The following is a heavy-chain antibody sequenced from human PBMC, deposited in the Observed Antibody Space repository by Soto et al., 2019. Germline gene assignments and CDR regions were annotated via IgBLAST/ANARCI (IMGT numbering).Heavy chain of an antibody. CDR1: GFTFSSYA. CDR3: ARTRGGVVITTDY. V-gene: IGHV3-30-3*01. CDR2: ISYDGSNK. Sequence: QVQLVESGGGVVQPGRSLRLSCAASGFTFSSYAMHWVRQAPGKGLEWVAVISYDGSNKYYADSVKGRFTISRDNSKNTLYLQMNSLRAEDTAVDYCARTRGGVVITTDYWGQGTLVTVSS. J-gene: IGHJ4*02. D-gene: IGHD3-22*01.